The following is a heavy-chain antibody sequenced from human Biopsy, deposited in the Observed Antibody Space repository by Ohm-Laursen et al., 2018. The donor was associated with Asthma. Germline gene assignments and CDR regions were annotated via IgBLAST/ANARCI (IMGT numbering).Heavy chain of an antibody. CDR2: HDHEEGGT. J-gene: IGHJ4*02. D-gene: IGHD4-17*01. Sequence: ASVKVSCKISGYSLTDLSMHWVRQAPGQGLEWMGGHDHEEGGTVNARRFQGRVTMTEDTSTDTAYMELSSLSSDDTAVYYCASDFPKDYVRYNFQFWGQGTLVAVSS. V-gene: IGHV1-24*01. CDR1: GYSLTDLS. CDR3: ASDFPKDYVRYNFQF.